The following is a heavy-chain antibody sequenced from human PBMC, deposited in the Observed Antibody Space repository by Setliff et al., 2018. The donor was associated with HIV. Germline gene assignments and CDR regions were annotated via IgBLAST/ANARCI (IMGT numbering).Heavy chain of an antibody. CDR2: INHSGST. V-gene: IGHV4-34*01. Sequence: TETLSLTCAVYGGSFSGYYWAWIRQPPGKGLEWIGEINHSGSTSYNPSLKSRVTISVDTSKNQFSLRLSSVTAADTAVYYCARGGGPDTNFDSWGRGTLVTVSS. CDR1: GGSFSGYY. J-gene: IGHJ4*02. CDR3: ARGGGPDTNFDS.